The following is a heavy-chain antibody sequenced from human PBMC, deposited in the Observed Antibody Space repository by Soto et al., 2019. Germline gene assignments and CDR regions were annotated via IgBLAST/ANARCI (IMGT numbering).Heavy chain of an antibody. D-gene: IGHD6-13*01. CDR3: ARTSIRQQMVSFDY. Sequence: SETLSLTCAVYGGSFSGYYWSWIRQPPGKGLEWIGEINHSGSTNYNPSLKSRVTISVDTSKNQFSLKLSSVTAADTAVYYCARTSIRQQMVSFDYWGQGTLVTVSS. V-gene: IGHV4-34*01. CDR1: GGSFSGYY. CDR2: INHSGST. J-gene: IGHJ4*02.